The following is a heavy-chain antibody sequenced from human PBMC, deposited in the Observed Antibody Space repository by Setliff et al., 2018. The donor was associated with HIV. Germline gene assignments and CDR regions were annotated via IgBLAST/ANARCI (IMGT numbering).Heavy chain of an antibody. J-gene: IGHJ4*02. CDR2: ISSSGGTI. CDR3: VRDPIEGYPDYFDY. CDR1: GFTFTGLTFTDYN. Sequence: PGGSLRLSCLASGFTFTGLTFTDYNMNWVRQAPGKGLEWVSYISSSGGTIYYADSVKGRFTISRDNSKNTLFLQMNSLRPEDTATYYCVRDPIEGYPDYFDYWGQGTLVTVSS. V-gene: IGHV3-48*01. D-gene: IGHD1-26*01.